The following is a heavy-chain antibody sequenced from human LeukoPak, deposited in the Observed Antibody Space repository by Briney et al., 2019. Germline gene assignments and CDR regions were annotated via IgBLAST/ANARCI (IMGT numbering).Heavy chain of an antibody. CDR1: GFTFSSYG. CDR3: MAKGSRNY. D-gene: IGHD6-13*01. V-gene: IGHV3-30*02. J-gene: IGHJ4*02. CDR2: IRYDGSNK. Sequence: PGGSLRLSCAASGFTFSSYGMHWDRQAPGKGLEWVAFIRYDGSNKYYADSVKGRFTISRDNAKNTLYLQMNSLRAEDTAVYYCMAKGSRNYWGQGTLVTVSS.